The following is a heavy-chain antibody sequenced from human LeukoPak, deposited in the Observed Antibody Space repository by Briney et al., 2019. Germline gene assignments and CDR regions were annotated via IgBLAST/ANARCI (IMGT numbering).Heavy chain of an antibody. Sequence: PGGSLRLSCAASGFTFSSYGMHWVRQAPGKGLEWVAFIRYDGSNKYYADSVKGRFTISRDKSKNTLYLQMNSMRADDTAVYYCAAKLGASYWGQGTLVTVSS. CDR3: AAKLGASY. CDR2: IRYDGSNK. V-gene: IGHV3-30*02. CDR1: GFTFSSYG. J-gene: IGHJ4*02. D-gene: IGHD7-27*01.